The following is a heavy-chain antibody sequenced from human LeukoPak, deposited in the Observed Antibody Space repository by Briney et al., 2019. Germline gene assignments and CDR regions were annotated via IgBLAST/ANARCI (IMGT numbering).Heavy chain of an antibody. CDR3: ARREDGYKNPFDF. J-gene: IGHJ4*02. Sequence: MPSESLSLTCAVYGGSFSGYYWSWIRQSPGKGLEWLGEINHSESTNYNPSRESRVSMSVDKSKNQFSLKLSAVAAADTAMYYCARREDGYKNPFDFWSQGILVTVSS. D-gene: IGHD5-24*01. CDR2: INHSEST. CDR1: GGSFSGYY. V-gene: IGHV4-34*01.